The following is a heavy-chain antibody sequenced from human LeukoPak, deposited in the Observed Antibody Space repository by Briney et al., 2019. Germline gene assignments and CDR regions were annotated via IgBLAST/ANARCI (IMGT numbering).Heavy chain of an antibody. CDR3: AREIWPSGYFDY. CDR2: ISSNGRST. J-gene: IGHJ4*02. D-gene: IGHD3-10*01. V-gene: IGHV3-64*01. Sequence: GESLKISCAASGFTFSSYAMHWVRQAPGKGLVYVSAISSNGRSTYYANSVKGRFTISRDNSKNTLYLQMGSLRAEDMAVYYCAREIWPSGYFDYWGQGTLVTVSS. CDR1: GFTFSSYA.